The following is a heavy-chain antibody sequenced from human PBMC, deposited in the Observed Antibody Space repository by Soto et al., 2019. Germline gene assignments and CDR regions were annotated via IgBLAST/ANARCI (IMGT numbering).Heavy chain of an antibody. V-gene: IGHV4-39*01. Sequence: FETLSLTWAVAGGSISSSSYYWGWIRQPPGKGLEWIGSIYYSGSTYYNPSLKSRVTISVDTSKNQFSLKLSPVTAADTAVYYCARHGMDVWGQGTTVTVSS. CDR2: IYYSGST. J-gene: IGHJ6*02. CDR1: GGSISSSSYY. CDR3: ARHGMDV.